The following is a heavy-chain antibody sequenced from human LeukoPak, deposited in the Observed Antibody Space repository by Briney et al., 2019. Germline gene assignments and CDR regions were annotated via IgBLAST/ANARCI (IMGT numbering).Heavy chain of an antibody. Sequence: GASVKGSCKASGYSFSSYYMHWVRQAPGQGLEWMGVINPSGTSTTYAQKFQGRLTVTRDASTSTVYMELGSLRSEDTAVYYCANLGLIDVARSVYWGQGTLVTVSS. V-gene: IGHV1-46*01. J-gene: IGHJ4*02. CDR2: INPSGTST. D-gene: IGHD3-22*01. CDR3: ANLGLIDVARSVY. CDR1: GYSFSSYY.